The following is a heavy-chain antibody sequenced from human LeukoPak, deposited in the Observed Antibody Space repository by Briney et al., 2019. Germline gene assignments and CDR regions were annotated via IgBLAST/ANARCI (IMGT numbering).Heavy chain of an antibody. CDR2: IYYSGST. D-gene: IGHD6-13*01. J-gene: IGHJ4*02. CDR1: GVSISSTTYY. CDR3: ARVGGSSSWFIDY. V-gene: IGHV4-39*07. Sequence: SETLSLTCSVSGVSISSTTYYWGWLRQPPGKGLEWIGNIYYSGSTYYNPSHKSRVTISVDTSKNQFSLKLSSVTAADTAVYYCARVGGSSSWFIDYWGQGTLVTVSS.